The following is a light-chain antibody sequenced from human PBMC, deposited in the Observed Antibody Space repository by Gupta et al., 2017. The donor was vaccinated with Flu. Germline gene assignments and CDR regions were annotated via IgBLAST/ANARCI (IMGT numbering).Light chain of an antibody. J-gene: IGLJ1*01. V-gene: IGLV1-47*01. CDR3: AAWDDSLSGYV. CDR2: TNT. Sequence: RVTLSCSGSSSNIGSNFVHWYQQVPGTAPKPLIYTNTQPPSGVPVRLSGSKSGTSASRAISELRSEDEADYYCAAWDDSLSGYVFATGTKVTVL. CDR1: SSNIGSNF.